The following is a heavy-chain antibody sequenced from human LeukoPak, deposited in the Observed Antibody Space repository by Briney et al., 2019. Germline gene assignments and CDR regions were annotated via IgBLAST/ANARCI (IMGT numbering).Heavy chain of an antibody. J-gene: IGHJ4*02. CDR3: ARGFYASGSYSFDY. CDR2: MNPNSGNA. Sequence: ASVKVSCKASGYTFTSYDVNWVRQASGQGLEWMGWMNPNSGNAGYIQKFQGRVTMTRNTSISTAYMELRGLRFEDTAVYYCARGFYASGSYSFDYWGQGTPVTVSS. CDR1: GYTFTSYD. D-gene: IGHD3-10*01. V-gene: IGHV1-8*01.